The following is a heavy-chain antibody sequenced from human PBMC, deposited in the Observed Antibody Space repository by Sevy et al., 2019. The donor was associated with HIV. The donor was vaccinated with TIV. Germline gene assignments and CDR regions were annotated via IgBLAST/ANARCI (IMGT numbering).Heavy chain of an antibody. CDR1: GFNINTYW. V-gene: IGHV3-7*01. CDR2: IKYDGSEI. Sequence: GESLKISCAASGFNINTYWMNWVRQAPGKGLEWVANIKYDGSEIYYVDSVRGRFTISKDNARNLAYLQMNSLRAEDTALYYCVRAIVIEGSFWGQGTLVTVSS. D-gene: IGHD2-2*01. J-gene: IGHJ4*02. CDR3: VRAIVIEGSF.